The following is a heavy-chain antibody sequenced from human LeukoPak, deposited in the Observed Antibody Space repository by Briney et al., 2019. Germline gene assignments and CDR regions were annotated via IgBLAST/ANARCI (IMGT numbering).Heavy chain of an antibody. Sequence: GGSLRLSCAASGFTFSSSWMHWVRQAPGKGLVWVSRINSGGTSTSYADSVKGRSSTSRDDAKNTVYLQMNSLRAEDTAVYYCVAADRGWGQGTLVTVSS. D-gene: IGHD6-25*01. V-gene: IGHV3-74*01. CDR3: VAADRG. CDR1: GFTFSSSW. J-gene: IGHJ1*01. CDR2: INSGGTST.